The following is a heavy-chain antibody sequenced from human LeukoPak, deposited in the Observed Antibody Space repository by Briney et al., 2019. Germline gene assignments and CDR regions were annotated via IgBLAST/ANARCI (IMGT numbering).Heavy chain of an antibody. D-gene: IGHD3-22*01. CDR1: GFTVSDNH. V-gene: IGHV3-66*01. CDR2: IYSGGST. Sequence: GGSLRLSCAASGFTVSDNHMSWVRQPPGKGLEWVSVIYSGGSTYYADSVKGRFTISRDNSKNTLYLQMNSLRAEDTAVYYCASNYYDSSGDPGWFDPWGQGTLVTVSS. J-gene: IGHJ5*02. CDR3: ASNYYDSSGDPGWFDP.